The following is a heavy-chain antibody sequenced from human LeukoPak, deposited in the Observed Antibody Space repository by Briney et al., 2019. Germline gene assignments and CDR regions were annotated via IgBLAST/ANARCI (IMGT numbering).Heavy chain of an antibody. D-gene: IGHD4-11*01. CDR3: VRWSDDHSNHANY. V-gene: IGHV3-53*01. CDR2: IYSGGST. CDR1: GFTVSSNY. Sequence: GGSLRLSCAASGFTVSSNYMSWVRQAPGKGLEWVSVIYSGGSTYYADSVKGRFTISRDNSKNTLYLQMNSLRVDDTAVYYCVRWSDDHSNHANYWGQGTLVTVSS. J-gene: IGHJ4*02.